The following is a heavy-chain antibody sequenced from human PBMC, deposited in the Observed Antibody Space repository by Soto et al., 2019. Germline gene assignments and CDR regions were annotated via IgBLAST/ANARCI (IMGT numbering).Heavy chain of an antibody. CDR3: ATEGGSGSFAH. J-gene: IGHJ4*02. V-gene: IGHV1-24*01. D-gene: IGHD3-10*01. CDR1: GYTLTEIS. Sequence: QVRLVQSGAEVKKPGASVMVSCKVSGYTLTEISMQWVRQTPGKGLEWMGGFDPGDDETMYAQKFQGRVTMTADTSADIADMELSSLRSDDTAVYYCATEGGSGSFAHWGQGTLVTVSS. CDR2: FDPGDDET.